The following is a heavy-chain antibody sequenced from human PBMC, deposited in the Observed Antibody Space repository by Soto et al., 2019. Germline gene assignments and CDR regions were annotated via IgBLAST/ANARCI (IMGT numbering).Heavy chain of an antibody. J-gene: IGHJ5*02. CDR3: AKVIAAAGTGYWFDP. Sequence: EVQLLESGGGLVQPGGSLRLSCAASGFTFSSYAMSWVRQAPGKGLEWVSAISGSCGSTYYADPVQVLCTISRDNSKNTLYLQMNRLRAEDTAGYYCAKVIAAAGTGYWFDPWGQGTLVTVSS. CDR2: ISGSCGST. V-gene: IGHV3-23*01. D-gene: IGHD6-13*01. CDR1: GFTFSSYA.